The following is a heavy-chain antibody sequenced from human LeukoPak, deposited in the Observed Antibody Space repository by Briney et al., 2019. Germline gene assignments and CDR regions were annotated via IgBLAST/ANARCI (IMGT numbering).Heavy chain of an antibody. CDR1: GFTFSSYA. V-gene: IGHV3-23*01. CDR3: AKDPHVAADDYYYGMDV. CDR2: ISGSGGST. Sequence: PGGSLRLSCAASGFTFSSYAMSWVRQAPGKGLEWVSAISGSGGSTYYADSVKGRFTISRDNSKNTLYLQMNSLRAEDTAVYYCAKDPHVAADDYYYGMDVWGQGTTVTVSS. D-gene: IGHD5-12*01. J-gene: IGHJ6*02.